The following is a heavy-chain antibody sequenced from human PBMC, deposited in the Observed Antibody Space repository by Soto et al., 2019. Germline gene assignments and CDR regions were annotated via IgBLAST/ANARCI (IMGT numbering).Heavy chain of an antibody. V-gene: IGHV4-59*01. J-gene: IGHJ4*02. Sequence: QVQLQESGPGLVKPSETLSLTCTVSGGSIRSYHWSWIRQPPGKGLEWIGHLYYSGSTNYNPSLKSRVTISLDTSKNQFSLKLTSVTAADTAVYYCAGDFPGRDYWGQGTLVTVSS. CDR1: GGSIRSYH. CDR2: LYYSGST. CDR3: AGDFPGRDY.